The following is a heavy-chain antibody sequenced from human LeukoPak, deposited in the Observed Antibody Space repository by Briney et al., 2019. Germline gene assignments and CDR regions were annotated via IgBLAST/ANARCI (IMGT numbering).Heavy chain of an antibody. J-gene: IGHJ4*02. CDR1: GGTSSSYA. CDR3: ARPGGSSWSTANYFDY. D-gene: IGHD6-13*01. Sequence: SVKVSCKASGGTSSSYAISWVRQAPGQGLEWMGRIIPIFGTANYAQKFQGRVTITTDESTSTAYMELSSLRSEDTAVYYCARPGGSSWSTANYFDYWGQGTLVTVSS. CDR2: IIPIFGTA. V-gene: IGHV1-69*05.